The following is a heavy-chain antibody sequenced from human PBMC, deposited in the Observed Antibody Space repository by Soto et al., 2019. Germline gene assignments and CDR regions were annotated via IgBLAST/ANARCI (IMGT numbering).Heavy chain of an antibody. CDR3: ARVSREWLPKYYYYYYYMDV. V-gene: IGHV3-13*01. CDR2: IGTAGDT. Sequence: PGGSLRLSCAASGFTFSSYDMHWVRQATGKGLEWVSAIGTAGDTYYPGSVKGRFTISRENAKNSLYLQMNSLRAGDTAVYYCARVSREWLPKYYYYYYYMDVWGKGTTVTVSS. CDR1: GFTFSSYD. D-gene: IGHD3-3*01. J-gene: IGHJ6*03.